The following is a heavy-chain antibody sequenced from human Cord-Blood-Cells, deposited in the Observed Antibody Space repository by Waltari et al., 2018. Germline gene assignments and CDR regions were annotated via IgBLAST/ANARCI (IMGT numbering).Heavy chain of an antibody. CDR3: ARTHYYYDSSGYVEYYYYYYMDV. J-gene: IGHJ6*03. D-gene: IGHD3-22*01. CDR2: IKQDGSEK. Sequence: EVQLVESGGGLAPPGGSLRVSCAASASTVSSYWMSWVRHAPGKGRQWVANIKQDGSEKYYVDAVKGRFTISRDNAKNSLYLQMNSLRAEDTAVYYCARTHYYYDSSGYVEYYYYYYMDVWGKGTTVTVSS. V-gene: IGHV3-7*01. CDR1: ASTVSSYW.